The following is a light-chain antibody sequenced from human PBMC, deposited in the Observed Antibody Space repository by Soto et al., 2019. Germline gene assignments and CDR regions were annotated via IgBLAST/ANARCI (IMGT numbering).Light chain of an antibody. Sequence: DIQMTQSPSTLSASVGDRVTITCRASQPISSWLAWYHQKPGKAPKLLIYDASNLESGVPSRFSGSGSGTDFTLTITRLEPEDFAVYYCQQFGGSSRTFGQGTKVDNK. CDR3: QQFGGSSRT. CDR1: QPISSW. CDR2: DAS. V-gene: IGKV1-5*01. J-gene: IGKJ1*01.